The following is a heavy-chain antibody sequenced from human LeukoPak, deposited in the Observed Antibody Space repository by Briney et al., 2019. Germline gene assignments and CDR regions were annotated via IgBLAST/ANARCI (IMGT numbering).Heavy chain of an antibody. D-gene: IGHD6-19*01. CDR3: AKTRLLAVAGYWCFDL. V-gene: IGHV1-2*02. Sequence: GASVKVSCKASGYTFTDYYMHWVRQAPGQGLEWMGWINPNSGGTNYAQKFQGRVTMTRDTSISTAYMELSRLRSDDTAVYYCAKTRLLAVAGYWCFDLWGRGTLVTVSS. CDR1: GYTFTDYY. J-gene: IGHJ2*01. CDR2: INPNSGGT.